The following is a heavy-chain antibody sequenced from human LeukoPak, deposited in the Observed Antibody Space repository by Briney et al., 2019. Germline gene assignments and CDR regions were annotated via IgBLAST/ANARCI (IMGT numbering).Heavy chain of an antibody. V-gene: IGHV3-30*18. J-gene: IGHJ4*02. Sequence: GGSLRLSCAASGFTFSTYGMHWVRQAPGKGLEWVAVLSYDGSEEYYADSVKGRCTISRDNSKNTLYLEINSLRAEDTAVYYCAKSSSGWYGGFDYWGQGILVTVSS. CDR3: AKSSSGWYGGFDY. CDR1: GFTFSTYG. D-gene: IGHD6-19*01. CDR2: LSYDGSEE.